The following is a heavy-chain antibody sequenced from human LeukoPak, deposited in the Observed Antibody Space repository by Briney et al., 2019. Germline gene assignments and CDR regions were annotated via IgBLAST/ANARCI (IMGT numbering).Heavy chain of an antibody. CDR1: GFTFSSYA. CDR3: AKGRYYDSSGYFRVWDYFDY. J-gene: IGHJ4*02. Sequence: GGSLRLSCAASGFTFSSYAMSWVRQAPGKGLEWVSPISGSGGSTYYADSVKGRFTISRDNSKNTLYLQMNSLRAEDTAVYYCAKGRYYDSSGYFRVWDYFDYWGQGTLVTVSS. V-gene: IGHV3-23*01. D-gene: IGHD3-22*01. CDR2: ISGSGGST.